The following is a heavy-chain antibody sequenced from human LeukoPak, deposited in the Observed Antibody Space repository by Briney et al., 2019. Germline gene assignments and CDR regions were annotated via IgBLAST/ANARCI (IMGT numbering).Heavy chain of an antibody. CDR1: GGSISSSSYY. Sequence: SETLSLTCTVSGGSISSSSYYWGWIRQPPGKGLEWIGSIYYSGSTYYNPSLKSRVTISVDTSKNQFSLKLSSVTAADTAVYYCARLLPLYGDYFTQKEDYWGQGTLVTVSS. D-gene: IGHD4-17*01. CDR2: IYYSGST. J-gene: IGHJ4*02. CDR3: ARLLPLYGDYFTQKEDY. V-gene: IGHV4-39*01.